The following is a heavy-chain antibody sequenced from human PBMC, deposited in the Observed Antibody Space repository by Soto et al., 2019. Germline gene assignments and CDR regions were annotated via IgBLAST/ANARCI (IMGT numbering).Heavy chain of an antibody. CDR2: ISYHGRDK. Sequence: QVQLVESGGGVVQPGRSLRLSCAASGFTFSNYGMHWVRQAPGKGLEWVAVISYHGRDKYYADSVKGRFTISRDNSKNTLDLEINSLRAEDTAVYYCAKDHLMTTVTTVGYWGQGTLGTVSS. J-gene: IGHJ4*02. CDR3: AKDHLMTTVTTVGY. D-gene: IGHD4-17*01. V-gene: IGHV3-30*18. CDR1: GFTFSNYG.